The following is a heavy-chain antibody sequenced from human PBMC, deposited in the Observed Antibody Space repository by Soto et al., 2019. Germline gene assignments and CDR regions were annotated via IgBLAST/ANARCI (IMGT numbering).Heavy chain of an antibody. D-gene: IGHD2-15*01. J-gene: IGHJ6*02. CDR3: ARDRVERGYCSGGSCYSPYYSYGMDV. V-gene: IGHV4-59*01. CDR1: GGSISSYY. Sequence: SETLSLTCTVSGGSISSYYWSWIRQPPGKGLEWIGYIYYSGSTNYNPSLKSRVTISVDTSKNQFSLKLSSVTAADTAVYYCARDRVERGYCSGGSCYSPYYSYGMDVWGQLTTVTVSS. CDR2: IYYSGST.